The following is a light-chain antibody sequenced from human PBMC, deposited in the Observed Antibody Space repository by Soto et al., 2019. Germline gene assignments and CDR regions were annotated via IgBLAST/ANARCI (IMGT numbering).Light chain of an antibody. CDR3: QQYGSSPET. J-gene: IGKJ3*01. CDR1: QSVSSSY. CDR2: GAS. Sequence: EIVLTQSPGTLSLSPGERATLSCRASQSVSSSYLAWYQQKPGQAPRLLMYGASSRATGIPDRISGSGSGTDFTLTISRLEPEDFAVYYGQQYGSSPETFGPGTKVDIK. V-gene: IGKV3-20*01.